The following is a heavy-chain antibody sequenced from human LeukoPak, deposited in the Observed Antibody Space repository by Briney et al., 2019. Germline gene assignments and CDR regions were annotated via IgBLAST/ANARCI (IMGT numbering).Heavy chain of an antibody. Sequence: SETLSLTCTVSGGSISSYYWSWIRQPPGKGLEWIGYIYYSWSTNYNPSLKSRVTISVDTSKNQFSLKLSSVTAADTAVYYCARVRYCSSTSCYSYYYYYGMDVWGQGTTVTVSS. CDR1: GGSISSYY. D-gene: IGHD2-2*01. CDR2: IYYSWST. V-gene: IGHV4-59*12. CDR3: ARVRYCSSTSCYSYYYYYGMDV. J-gene: IGHJ6*02.